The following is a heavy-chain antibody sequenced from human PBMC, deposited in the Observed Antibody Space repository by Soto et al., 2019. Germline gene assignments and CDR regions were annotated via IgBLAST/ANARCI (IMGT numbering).Heavy chain of an antibody. V-gene: IGHV4-31*03. CDR1: SGSMNTGGYY. CDR3: ARRGGSSSRYYYYALDV. J-gene: IGHJ6*02. Sequence: QVQLQESGPGLVKPSQTLSLTCSVSSGSMNTGGYYWSWIRQHPGKGLEWIGYIYSNGDTYYNPSFKSRVTISVDTSKNQFSLNLTSVTAADTAVYYCARRGGSSSRYYYYALDVWGLGTTVTVSS. D-gene: IGHD6-6*01. CDR2: IYSNGDT.